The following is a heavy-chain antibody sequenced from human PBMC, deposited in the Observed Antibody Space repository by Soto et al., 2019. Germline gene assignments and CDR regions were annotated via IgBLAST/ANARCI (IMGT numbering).Heavy chain of an antibody. Sequence: EVQLVESGGGLVKPGGSLTLSCAASGFTFKRAWMNWVRQAPGKGLEWVGRIKSGIDGEATDYGAPVKGRFTISRDDSRNTLSLQMNSLKTEYTAIYYWSTGFGTYYSRFDYWGRGTLVTVSS. CDR2: IKSGIDGEAT. CDR3: STGFGTYYSRFDY. V-gene: IGHV3-15*07. J-gene: IGHJ4*02. D-gene: IGHD1-7*01. CDR1: GFTFKRAW.